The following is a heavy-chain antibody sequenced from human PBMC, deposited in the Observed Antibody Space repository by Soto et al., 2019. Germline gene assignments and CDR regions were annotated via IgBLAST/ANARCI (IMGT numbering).Heavy chain of an antibody. CDR3: ARDRYYGSGSYYANDAFDI. V-gene: IGHV1-18*04. J-gene: IGHJ3*02. CDR2: ISAYNGNT. D-gene: IGHD3-10*01. Sequence: WASVKVSCKASGYTFTSYGISWVRQAPGQGLEWMGWISAYNGNTNYAQKLQGRVTMTTDTSTSTAYMELRSLRSDDTAVYYCARDRYYGSGSYYANDAFDIWGQGTMVTVSS. CDR1: GYTFTSYG.